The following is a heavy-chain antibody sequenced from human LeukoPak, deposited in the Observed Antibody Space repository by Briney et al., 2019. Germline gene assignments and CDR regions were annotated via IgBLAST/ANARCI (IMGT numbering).Heavy chain of an antibody. CDR2: IYYSGST. Sequence: PSETLSLTCTVSGGSISNYYWSWIRQPPGKGLEWIGYIYYSGSTHYNPSLKSRVTISIDTSKNQFSLKLSSVTAADTAVYYCARGGGSPGDFDYWGQGTLVTVSS. V-gene: IGHV4-59*01. D-gene: IGHD1-26*01. CDR3: ARGGGSPGDFDY. CDR1: GGSISNYY. J-gene: IGHJ4*02.